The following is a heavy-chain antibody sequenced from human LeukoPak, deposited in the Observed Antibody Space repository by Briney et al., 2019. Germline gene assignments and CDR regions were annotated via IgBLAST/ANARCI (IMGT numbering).Heavy chain of an antibody. D-gene: IGHD2-21*02. Sequence: GGSLRLSCAASGFTFSDYYMSWIRQAPGKGLEWVSYISSSGSTIYYADSVKGRFTISRDNAKNSLYLQMNSLRAEDTAVYYCARVENIVEVTPFDYWGQGTLVTVSS. CDR1: GFTFSDYY. J-gene: IGHJ4*02. V-gene: IGHV3-11*01. CDR3: ARVENIVEVTPFDY. CDR2: ISSSGSTI.